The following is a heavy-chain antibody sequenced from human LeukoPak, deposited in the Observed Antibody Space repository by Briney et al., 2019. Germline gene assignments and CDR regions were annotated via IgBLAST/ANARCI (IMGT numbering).Heavy chain of an antibody. Sequence: GGSLRLSCAASGFTFSSYAMHWVRQAPGKGLEWVAVISYDGSNKYYADPVKGRFTISRDNSKNTLYLQMNSLRAEDTAVYYCAKEWGALRYFDWLLDYWGQGTLVTVSS. J-gene: IGHJ4*02. CDR2: ISYDGSNK. CDR1: GFTFSSYA. CDR3: AKEWGALRYFDWLLDY. D-gene: IGHD3-9*01. V-gene: IGHV3-30-3*01.